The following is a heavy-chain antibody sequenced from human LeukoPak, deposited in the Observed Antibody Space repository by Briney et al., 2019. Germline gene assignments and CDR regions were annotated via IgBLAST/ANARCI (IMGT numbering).Heavy chain of an antibody. J-gene: IGHJ4*02. D-gene: IGHD5-18*01. V-gene: IGHV3-23*01. CDR2: ISGSGGST. Sequence: HPGGYLRLSCAASGFTFSSYAMSWVRQAPGKGLEWVSAISGSGGSTYYADSVKGRFTISRGNSKNTLYLQMNSLRAEDTAVYYCAPASMVTRWGQGTLVTVSS. CDR1: GFTFSSYA. CDR3: APASMVTR.